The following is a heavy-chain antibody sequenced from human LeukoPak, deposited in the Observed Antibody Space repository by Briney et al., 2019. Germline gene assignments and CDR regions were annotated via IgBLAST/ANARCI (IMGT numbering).Heavy chain of an antibody. CDR2: IYHSGST. J-gene: IGHJ5*02. CDR1: GGSISSGGYS. D-gene: IGHD3-3*01. CDR3: ASYPLYYDFWSGYQGWFDP. V-gene: IGHV4-30-2*02. Sequence: SQTLSLTCAVSGGSISSGGYSWSWIRQPPGRGLEWIGYIYHSGSTYYNPSLKSRVTISVDTSKNQFSLKLSSVTAADTAVYYCASYPLYYDFWSGYQGWFDPWGQGTLVTVSS.